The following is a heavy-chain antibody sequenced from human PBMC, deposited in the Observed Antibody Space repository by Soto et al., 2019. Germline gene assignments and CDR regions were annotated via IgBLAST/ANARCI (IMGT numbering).Heavy chain of an antibody. CDR1: GGSISGGVHS. CDR2: IFDSGST. V-gene: IGHV4-30-4*01. J-gene: IGHJ2*01. D-gene: IGHD2-8*01. CDR3: AREIMPLTNDWYFDL. Sequence: QVQLQESGPGLVKPSETLSLTCTVSGGSISGGVHSWSWIRQPPGKGLEWIGHIFDSGSTYYNPSLKSRLTISVDTSKNQFSMRLSSVTAAHPAVYYCAREIMPLTNDWYFDLWGRGTLVTVSS.